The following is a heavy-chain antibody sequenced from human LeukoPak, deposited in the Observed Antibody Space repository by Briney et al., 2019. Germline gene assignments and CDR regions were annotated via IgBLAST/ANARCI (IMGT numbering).Heavy chain of an antibody. V-gene: IGHV4-38-2*01. D-gene: IGHD5-18*01. Sequence: SETLSLTCAVSGYSISSGYYWGWIRQPPGKGLEWIGSIYHSGSTYYNPSLKSRVTISVDTSKNQFSLKLSSVTAADTAVYYCARGGSYGFPFYFDYWGQGTLVTVSS. CDR3: ARGGSYGFPFYFDY. CDR2: IYHSGST. CDR1: GYSISSGYY. J-gene: IGHJ4*02.